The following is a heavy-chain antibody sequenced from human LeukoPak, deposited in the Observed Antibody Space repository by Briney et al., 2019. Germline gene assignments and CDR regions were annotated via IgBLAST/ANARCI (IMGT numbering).Heavy chain of an antibody. CDR3: ARGETHYYDTSGYWAYYFDY. D-gene: IGHD3-22*01. J-gene: IGHJ4*02. CDR2: ISSSGRTI. Sequence: GGSLRLSCAASGFTFSDYYMSWIRQAPGKGLEWVSYISSSGRTIYYADSVKGRFTISRDNARNSLYLQMNSLRAEDTAVYYCARGETHYYDTSGYWAYYFDYWGRGTLVTVSS. V-gene: IGHV3-11*01. CDR1: GFTFSDYY.